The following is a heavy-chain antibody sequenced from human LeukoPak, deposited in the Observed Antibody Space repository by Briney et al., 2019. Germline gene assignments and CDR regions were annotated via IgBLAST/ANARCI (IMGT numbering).Heavy chain of an antibody. Sequence: PSDTLSHTCAVYGGSFSGYYWSWIRQPPGKGLEWIGEINHSGSTNYNPSLKSRVTISVDTSKNQFSLKLSSVTAADTAVYYCARSSYFPPRTPNYWGQGPLVTVSS. J-gene: IGHJ4*02. D-gene: IGHD2-21*01. CDR3: ARSSYFPPRTPNY. V-gene: IGHV4-34*01. CDR2: INHSGST. CDR1: GGSFSGYY.